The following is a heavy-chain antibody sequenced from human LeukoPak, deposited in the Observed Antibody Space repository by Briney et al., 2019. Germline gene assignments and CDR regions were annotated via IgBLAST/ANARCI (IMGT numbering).Heavy chain of an antibody. V-gene: IGHV4-61*01. CDR3: ARNFGVVYYYYYGMDV. CDR2: IYYSGST. D-gene: IGHD3-3*01. CDR1: GGSVSSGSYY. Sequence: PSETLSLTCTVSGGSVSSGSYYWSWIRQPPGKGLEWIGYIYYSGSTNYNPSLKSRVTISVDTSKNQFSLKLSSVTAADTAVYYCARNFGVVYYYYYGMDVWGQGTTVTVSS. J-gene: IGHJ6*02.